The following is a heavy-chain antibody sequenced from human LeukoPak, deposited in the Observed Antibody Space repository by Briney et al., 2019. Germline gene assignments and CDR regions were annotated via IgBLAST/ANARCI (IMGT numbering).Heavy chain of an antibody. V-gene: IGHV3-23*01. CDR1: GFTFSSYV. D-gene: IGHD2-21*01. CDR3: AKVQHADFNMNFDS. CDR2: ISASDDRT. J-gene: IGHJ4*02. Sequence: QPGGSLRLSCAASGFTFSSYVMNWLRHAPGEGLEGVSSISASDDRTFYADSVKGRFTISRDNSKNTVYLQMNSLRAGDTAVYYCAKVQHADFNMNFDSWGQGTLVTVSS.